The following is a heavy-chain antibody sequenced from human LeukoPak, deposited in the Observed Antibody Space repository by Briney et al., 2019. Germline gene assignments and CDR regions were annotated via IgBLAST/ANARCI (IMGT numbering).Heavy chain of an antibody. Sequence: ASVKVSCKASGYTFTSYGISWVRQAPGQGLQWMGWISAYNGNTNYAQKLQGRVTMTTDTSTSTAYMELRSLRSDDTAVYYCARDLTGPYSSSSELDYWGQGTLVTVSS. CDR1: GYTFTSYG. CDR3: ARDLTGPYSSSSELDY. CDR2: ISAYNGNT. J-gene: IGHJ4*02. D-gene: IGHD6-6*01. V-gene: IGHV1-18*01.